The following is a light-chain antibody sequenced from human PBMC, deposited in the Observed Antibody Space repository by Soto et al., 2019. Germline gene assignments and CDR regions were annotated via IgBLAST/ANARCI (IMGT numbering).Light chain of an antibody. Sequence: QLVLTQSPSASASLGASVKLTFTLSSGHSNYAIAWHQQQPEKGPRCLMKLNSNGSHSKGDGIPDRFSGSSSGAERYLTISSLQSEDEADYYCQTWGTGPWVFGGGTKLTVL. CDR3: QTWGTGPWV. CDR2: LNSNGSH. J-gene: IGLJ3*02. CDR1: SGHSNYA. V-gene: IGLV4-69*01.